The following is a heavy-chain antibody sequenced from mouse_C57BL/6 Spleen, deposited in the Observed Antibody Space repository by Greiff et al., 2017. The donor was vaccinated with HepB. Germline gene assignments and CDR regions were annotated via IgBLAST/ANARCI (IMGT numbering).Heavy chain of an antibody. V-gene: IGHV1-64*01. J-gene: IGHJ2*01. CDR3: ARELGRGGYYFDY. CDR2: IHPNSGST. Sequence: VQLQQPGAELVKPGASVKLSCKASGYTFTSYWMHWVKQRPGQGLEWIGMIHPNSGSTNYNEKFKSKATLTVDKSSSTAYMQLSSLTSEDSAVYYCARELGRGGYYFDYWGQGTTLTVSS. CDR1: GYTFTSYW. D-gene: IGHD4-1*01.